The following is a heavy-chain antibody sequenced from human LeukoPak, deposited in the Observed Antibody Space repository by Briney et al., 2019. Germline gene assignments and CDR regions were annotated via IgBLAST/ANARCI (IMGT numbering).Heavy chain of an antibody. CDR2: IGGSGGST. J-gene: IGHJ5*02. D-gene: IGHD3-10*01. V-gene: IGHV3-23*01. Sequence: GGSLRLSCATSGFTFSSYAMSWVRQAPGKGLEWVSAIGGSGGSTYYADSVKGRFTISRDNSKNTLYLQMNSLRAEDTAVYYCAKGSGYYGSGSFPPNWFDPWGQGTLVTVSS. CDR3: AKGSGYYGSGSFPPNWFDP. CDR1: GFTFSSYA.